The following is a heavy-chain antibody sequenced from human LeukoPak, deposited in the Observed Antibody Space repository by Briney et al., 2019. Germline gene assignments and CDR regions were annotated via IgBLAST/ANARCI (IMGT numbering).Heavy chain of an antibody. J-gene: IGHJ5*02. D-gene: IGHD2/OR15-2a*01. CDR1: GFIFSSYG. CDR3: ARDEAKGDELSYDL. V-gene: IGHV3-48*02. Sequence: GGSLRLSCAASGFIFSSYGMNWVRQAPGKGLEWVSYIGNDSSNNHYADSVKGRFTISRDNAKNSLYLQMNSLRDEDTAVYYYARDEAKGDELSYDLWGQGTLVTVSS. CDR2: IGNDSSNN.